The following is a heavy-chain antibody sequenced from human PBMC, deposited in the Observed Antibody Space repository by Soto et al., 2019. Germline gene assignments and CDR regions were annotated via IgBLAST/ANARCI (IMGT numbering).Heavy chain of an antibody. CDR3: ARDSSGDYGEYVDY. D-gene: IGHD4-17*01. CDR1: GGSISSYY. CDR2: IYYSGSN. V-gene: IGHV4-59*01. J-gene: IGHJ4*02. Sequence: PSETLSLTCTVSGGSISSYYWSWIRQPPGKGLEWIGYIYYSGSNNYNPSLKSRVTISVDTSKNQFSLKLSSVTAADTAVYYRARDSSGDYGEYVDYWGQETLVTVSS.